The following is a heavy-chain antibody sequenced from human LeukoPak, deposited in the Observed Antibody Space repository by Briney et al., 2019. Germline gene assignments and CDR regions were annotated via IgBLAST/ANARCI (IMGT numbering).Heavy chain of an antibody. V-gene: IGHV1-2*02. D-gene: IGHD2-2*02. CDR3: ARNPAYCTSTSCYNDY. CDR2: INPNRGAT. Sequence: ASVKVSCKTSGYTFTIYYMHWVRQAPGQGLEWMGWINPNRGATTYAQRVQGRVTMTRDKSISTAYMELSRLRSDDTAVYYCARNPAYCTSTSCYNDYWGQGTLVTVSS. CDR1: GYTFTIYY. J-gene: IGHJ4*02.